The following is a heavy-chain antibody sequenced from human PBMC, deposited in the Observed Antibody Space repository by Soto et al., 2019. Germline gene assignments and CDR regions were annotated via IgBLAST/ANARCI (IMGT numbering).Heavy chain of an antibody. CDR3: ARDSGIGYSGYDATNGY. CDR2: IIPIFGTA. Sequence: QVQLVQSGAEVKKPGSSVKVSCKASGGTFSSYAISWVRQAPGQGLEWMGGIIPIFGTANYAQKFQGRVTITADESTSTAYRELRSLRSEDTAVYYCARDSGIGYSGYDATNGYWGQGTLVTVSS. V-gene: IGHV1-69*01. D-gene: IGHD5-12*01. CDR1: GGTFSSYA. J-gene: IGHJ4*02.